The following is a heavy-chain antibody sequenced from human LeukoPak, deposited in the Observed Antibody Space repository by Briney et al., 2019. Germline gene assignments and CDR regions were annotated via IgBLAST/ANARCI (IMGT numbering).Heavy chain of an antibody. J-gene: IGHJ4*02. CDR2: INHSGST. Sequence: SETLSLTCAVYGGSFSGYYWSWIRQPPGEGLEWIGEINHSGSTNYNPSLKSRVTISVDTSKNQFSLKLSSVTAADTAVYYCARIYDLDYWGQGTLVTVSS. CDR3: ARIYDLDY. D-gene: IGHD3-3*01. V-gene: IGHV4-34*01. CDR1: GGSFSGYY.